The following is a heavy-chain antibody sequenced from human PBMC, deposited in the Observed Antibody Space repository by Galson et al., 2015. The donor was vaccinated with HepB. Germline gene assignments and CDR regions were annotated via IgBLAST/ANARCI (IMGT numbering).Heavy chain of an antibody. CDR1: GFNFISYG. CDR3: ARVPVVHWYFDR. D-gene: IGHD2-2*01. J-gene: IGHJ2*01. Sequence: SLRLSCAASGFNFISYGMHWVRQAPGKGLEWVAVIWYDGSNKLYGDSVKGRFTISRDNSKNTLYLQMNSLRAEDTAVYYCARVPVVHWYFDRWGRGTLVTVSS. CDR2: IWYDGSNK. V-gene: IGHV3-33*01.